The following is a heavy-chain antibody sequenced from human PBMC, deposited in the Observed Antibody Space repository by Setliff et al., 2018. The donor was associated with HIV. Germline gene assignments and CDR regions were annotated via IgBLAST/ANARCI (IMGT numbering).Heavy chain of an antibody. CDR2: THISGIT. J-gene: IGHJ5*02. Sequence: PSETLSLTCTVSGDSVNDRSYFWGWIRQPPGKGLEWIGYTHISGITNYNPSLKSRLTISVDTSKNQFSLKLSSVTAADTAVYYCARGNNGYYYDSSGYYHWGQRTLVTVSS. V-gene: IGHV4-61*05. CDR1: GDSVNDRSYF. CDR3: ARGNNGYYYDSSGYYH. D-gene: IGHD3-22*01.